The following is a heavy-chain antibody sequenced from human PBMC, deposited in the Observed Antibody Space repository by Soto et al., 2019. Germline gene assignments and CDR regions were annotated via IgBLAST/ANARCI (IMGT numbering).Heavy chain of an antibody. V-gene: IGHV4-34*01. Sequence: LETLSLTCTVYGGSFSGYYWSWIRQPTGKGLEWIGEINHSGSTNYNPSLKSRVTISVDTSKNQFSLKLSSVTAADTAVYYCARVRIVVVPAATMRPYYYYGMDVWGQGTTVTVSS. CDR3: ARVRIVVVPAATMRPYYYYGMDV. J-gene: IGHJ6*02. CDR1: GGSFSGYY. CDR2: INHSGST. D-gene: IGHD2-2*01.